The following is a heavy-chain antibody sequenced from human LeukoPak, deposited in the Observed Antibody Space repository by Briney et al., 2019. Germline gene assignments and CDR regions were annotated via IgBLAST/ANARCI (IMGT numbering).Heavy chain of an antibody. D-gene: IGHD1-26*01. CDR2: MWYDGSRE. Sequence: GGSLRLSCAASGFILSTHGMHWVRQAPGKGLEWVAGMWYDGSREDYADSVKGRFTISRDMSKNTLNLQMNSLRVEDTDMFYCARDLSFGSLDFRGQGTLVTVSS. J-gene: IGHJ4*02. V-gene: IGHV3-33*01. CDR1: GFILSTHG. CDR3: ARDLSFGSLDF.